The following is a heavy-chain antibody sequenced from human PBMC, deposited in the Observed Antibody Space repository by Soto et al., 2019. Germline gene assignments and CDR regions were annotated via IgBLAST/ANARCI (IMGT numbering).Heavy chain of an antibody. CDR3: ARGGICLETRGAFDI. D-gene: IGHD3-16*01. CDR2: INAGNGNT. CDR1: GYTFTSYA. J-gene: IGHJ3*02. V-gene: IGHV1-3*01. Sequence: GASVKVSCKASGYTFTSYAMHWVRQAPGQRLEWMGWINAGNGNTKYSQKFQGRVTITRDTSASTAYMELSSLRYEDKAVYYCARGGICLETRGAFDIWGQGTMVTVSS.